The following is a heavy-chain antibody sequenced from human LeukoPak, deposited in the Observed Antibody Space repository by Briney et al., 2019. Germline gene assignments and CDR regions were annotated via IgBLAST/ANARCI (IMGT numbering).Heavy chain of an antibody. CDR1: GFTVSSNY. D-gene: IGHD3-10*01. Sequence: PGGSLRLSCAASGFTVSSNYISWVRQAPGKGLEWVSVIYSGGSTYYADSVKGRFTISRDNSKNTLYLQMNSLRAEDTAVYYCARDRGSGSYFLDYWGQGTLVTVSS. J-gene: IGHJ4*02. CDR3: ARDRGSGSYFLDY. CDR2: IYSGGST. V-gene: IGHV3-66*01.